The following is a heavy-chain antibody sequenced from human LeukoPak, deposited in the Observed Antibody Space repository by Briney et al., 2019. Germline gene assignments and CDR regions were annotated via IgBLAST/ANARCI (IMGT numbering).Heavy chain of an antibody. CDR2: IIPILGIA. CDR3: AKDGGVDGSGSYWRSDDAFDI. D-gene: IGHD3-10*01. J-gene: IGHJ3*02. CDR1: GGTFSSYA. V-gene: IGHV1-69*04. Sequence: SVKVSCKASGGTFSSYAISWVRQAPGQGLEWMGRIIPILGIANYAQKFQGRVTITADKSTSTAYMELSSLRAEDTALYYCAKDGGVDGSGSYWRSDDAFDIWGQGTMVTVSS.